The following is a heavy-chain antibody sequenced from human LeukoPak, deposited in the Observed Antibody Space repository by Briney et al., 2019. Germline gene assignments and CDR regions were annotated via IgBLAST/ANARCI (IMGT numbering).Heavy chain of an antibody. CDR2: IKQDGSEK. Sequence: GRSLRLSCAASGFSFSSYWMSWVRQAPGKGLEWVANIKQDGSEKYYVDSVKGRFTISTDNATNSLYLQMNSLRAEDTAVYYCARGNDFWSGYYSYYFASWGRGTRVTVSS. D-gene: IGHD3-3*01. J-gene: IGHJ4*02. V-gene: IGHV3-7*01. CDR3: ARGNDFWSGYYSYYFAS. CDR1: GFSFSSYW.